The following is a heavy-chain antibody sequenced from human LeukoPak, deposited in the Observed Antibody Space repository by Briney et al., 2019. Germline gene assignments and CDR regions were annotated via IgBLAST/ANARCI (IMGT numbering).Heavy chain of an antibody. CDR1: GGSISSYY. V-gene: IGHV4-59*01. D-gene: IGHD6-19*01. J-gene: IGHJ4*02. CDR2: IYYSGST. CDR3: ARGGGVAGTPYSPYDY. Sequence: SETLSLTCTVSGGSISSYYWSWLRQPPGKGLEWIGYIYYSGSTNYNPSLKSRVTISVDTSKNQFSLKLSSVTAADTAVYYCARGGGVAGTPYSPYDYWGQGTLVTVSS.